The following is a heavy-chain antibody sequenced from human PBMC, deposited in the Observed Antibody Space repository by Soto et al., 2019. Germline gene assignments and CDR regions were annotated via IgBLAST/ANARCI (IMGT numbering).Heavy chain of an antibody. CDR3: ARQAAAVYYFDY. CDR1: GFTFSSYG. Sequence: SGGSLRLSCAASGFTFSSYGMHWVRQAPGKGLEWVAVISYDGSNKYYADSVKGRFTISRDNSKNTLYLQMNSLRAEDTAVYYCARQAAAVYYFDYWGQGTLVTVSS. CDR2: ISYDGSNK. D-gene: IGHD6-13*01. V-gene: IGHV3-30*03. J-gene: IGHJ4*02.